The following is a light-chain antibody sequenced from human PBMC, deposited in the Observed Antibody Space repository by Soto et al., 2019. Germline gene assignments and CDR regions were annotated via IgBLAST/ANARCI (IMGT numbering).Light chain of an antibody. CDR2: EAS. CDR1: QNIYTW. V-gene: IGKV1-5*03. J-gene: IGKJ1*01. Sequence: DRQMTESGATVTQSVGCIVTITCRASQNIYTWLAWYQQKPGKAPKLLIYEASSLETGVPSRFSGSGSGTEFTLTISSLQPDDFATYYCQQYNSFWTFGQGTKVDIK. CDR3: QQYNSFWT.